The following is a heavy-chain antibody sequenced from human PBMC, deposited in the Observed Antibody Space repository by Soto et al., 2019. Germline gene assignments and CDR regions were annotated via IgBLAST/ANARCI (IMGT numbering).Heavy chain of an antibody. J-gene: IGHJ4*02. CDR1: GFTFSSYS. CDR3: AREKWLARPFDY. CDR2: ISSSSSYI. Sequence: EVQLVESGGGLVKPGGSLRLSCAASGFTFSSYSMNWVRQAPGKGLEWVSSISSSSSYIYYADSVKGRFTISRDNAKNSLYLQMNSLRAEDTAVYYCAREKWLARPFDYWGQGTLVTVSS. V-gene: IGHV3-21*01. D-gene: IGHD3-22*01.